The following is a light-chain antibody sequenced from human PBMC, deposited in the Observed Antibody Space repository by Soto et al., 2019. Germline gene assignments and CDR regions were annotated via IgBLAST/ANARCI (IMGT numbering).Light chain of an antibody. CDR2: DVS. CDR1: SRDVGGYNF. Sequence: QSVLNKPPTVCASPRQSVTITCTGTSRDVGGYNFVSWYQQHPGKAPKLMIYDVSKRPSGVPVRFSGSKSGNTASLTISGLQAEDEADYYCYSYAGSYTFYVFGTGTKVTVL. V-gene: IGLV2-11*01. CDR3: YSYAGSYTFYV. J-gene: IGLJ1*01.